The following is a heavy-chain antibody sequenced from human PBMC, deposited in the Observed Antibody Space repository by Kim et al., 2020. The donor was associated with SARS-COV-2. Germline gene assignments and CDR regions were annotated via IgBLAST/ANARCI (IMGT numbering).Heavy chain of an antibody. V-gene: IGHV3-23*01. CDR3: AKRAVTFSGYYYYMDV. D-gene: IGHD2-15*01. J-gene: IGHJ6*03. CDR1: GFSFSSYA. Sequence: GGSLRLSCAASGFSFSSYAMSWVRQAPGKGLEWVSGSGTSGGSTHYADFVKGRFTISRDISKNTLFLQMNSLRAEDTAVYYCAKRAVTFSGYYYYMDVWG. CDR2: SGTSGGST.